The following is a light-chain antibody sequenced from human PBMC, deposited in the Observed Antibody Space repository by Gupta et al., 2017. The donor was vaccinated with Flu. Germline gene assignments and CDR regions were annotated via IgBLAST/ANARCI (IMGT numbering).Light chain of an antibody. CDR1: TSDVGSYNF. V-gene: IGLV2-23*02. CDR2: EVS. J-gene: IGLJ3*02. CDR3: CSYANTNTLV. Sequence: QSALTQPASVSVSPGQSITISCTGTTSDVGSYNFVSWYQQHPGKAPKSMIYEVSKRPSGVSNRFSGSKSGNTASLTISGLQAEDEADYYCCSYANTNTLVFGGGTKLTVL.